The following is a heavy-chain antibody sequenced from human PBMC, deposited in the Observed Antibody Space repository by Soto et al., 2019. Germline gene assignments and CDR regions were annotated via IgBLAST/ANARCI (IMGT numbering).Heavy chain of an antibody. Sequence: PSQTLSLTCAISGDSVSSNSAAWNWIRQSPSRGLEWLGRTYYRSKWYNDYAVSVKSRITINPDTSKNQFSLQLNSVTPEDTAVYYCARDEAQEGDSSPYIYFDYWGQGTLVTVSS. V-gene: IGHV6-1*01. D-gene: IGHD6-13*01. CDR3: ARDEAQEGDSSPYIYFDY. J-gene: IGHJ4*02. CDR2: TYYRSKWYN. CDR1: GDSVSSNSAA.